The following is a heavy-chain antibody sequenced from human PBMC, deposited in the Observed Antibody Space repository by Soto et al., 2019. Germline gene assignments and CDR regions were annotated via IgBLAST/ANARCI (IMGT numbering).Heavy chain of an antibody. D-gene: IGHD6-19*01. Sequence: PSETLSLTCTVSGGSISSYYWSWIRQPPGKGLEWIGYIYYSGSTNYNPSLKSRVTISVDTSKNQFSLKLSSVTAADTAVYYCARDRIAVAGTYYYYGMDVWGQGTTVTVSS. CDR2: IYYSGST. CDR3: ARDRIAVAGTYYYYGMDV. CDR1: GGSISSYY. V-gene: IGHV4-59*01. J-gene: IGHJ6*02.